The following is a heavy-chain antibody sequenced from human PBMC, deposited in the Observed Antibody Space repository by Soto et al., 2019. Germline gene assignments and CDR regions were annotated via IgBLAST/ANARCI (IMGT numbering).Heavy chain of an antibody. CDR2: INSDGGIT. Sequence: EVQLLESGGGLVQPGGSLRLSCAASGFTFSNYWMHWVRQAPGKGLVWVSRINSDGGITNYADSVKGRFTISRDNAKNTLYLQMNSLRAEDTAVYYCARVKRDPIAVFGVVIPELDYWGPGTLVTVSS. CDR3: ARVKRDPIAVFGVVIPELDY. V-gene: IGHV3-74*01. D-gene: IGHD3-3*01. J-gene: IGHJ4*02. CDR1: GFTFSNYW.